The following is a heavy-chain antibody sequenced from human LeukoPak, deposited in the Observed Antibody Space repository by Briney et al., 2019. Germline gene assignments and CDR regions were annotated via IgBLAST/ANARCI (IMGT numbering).Heavy chain of an antibody. V-gene: IGHV3-64*01. CDR3: ARGPLVLRFLEWLLYPDAFDI. Sequence: GGSLRLSCAASGFTFSSYAMHWVRQAPGKGPEYVSAIRSNGGSTYYANSVKGRFTISRDNSKNTLYLQMGSLRAEDMAVYYCARGPLVLRFLEWLLYPDAFDIWGQGTMVTVSS. CDR1: GFTFSSYA. CDR2: IRSNGGST. J-gene: IGHJ3*02. D-gene: IGHD3-3*01.